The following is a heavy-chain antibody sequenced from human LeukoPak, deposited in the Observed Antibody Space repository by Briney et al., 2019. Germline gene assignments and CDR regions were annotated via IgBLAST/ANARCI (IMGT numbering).Heavy chain of an antibody. CDR2: IYTSGST. D-gene: IGHD6-6*01. Sequence: PSETLSLTCTVSGGSISSGSYHWSWIRQPAGKGLEWIGRIYTSGSTKYNPSLKSRVTISVDTSKNQFSLKLSSVTAADTAVYYCARGRWWFAGRPPHYMDVWGKGTTVTVSS. CDR3: ARGRWWFAGRPPHYMDV. J-gene: IGHJ6*03. V-gene: IGHV4-61*02. CDR1: GGSISSGSYH.